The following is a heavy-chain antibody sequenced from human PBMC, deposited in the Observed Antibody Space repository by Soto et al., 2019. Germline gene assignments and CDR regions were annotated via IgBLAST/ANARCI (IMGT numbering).Heavy chain of an antibody. V-gene: IGHV2-5*01. CDR1: GFSLRTSGVG. CDR3: AKSGSSGWYCWFDP. D-gene: IGHD6-19*01. CDR2: IYWNDDK. J-gene: IGHJ5*02. Sequence: SCPTLVNPTQTLTLTCIFSGFSLRTSGVGVGWIRQPPGKALEWLGFIYWNDDKRYSPSLKSRLTITKDTSKNQVVLTMTNMDPVDTATYYCAKSGSSGWYCWFDPWGQGTLVTVSS.